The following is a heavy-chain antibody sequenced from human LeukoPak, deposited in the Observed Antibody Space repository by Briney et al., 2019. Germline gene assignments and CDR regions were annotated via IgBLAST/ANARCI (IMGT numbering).Heavy chain of an antibody. CDR1: GGTFSIYA. V-gene: IGHV1-69*13. Sequence: SVNVSCKASGGTFSIYAISWVRQAPGQGLEWMGGIFPIFGTANYAQKFQGRVTITADESTSTAYMELSSLRSEDTAVYYCARGPRPYDFWSGPLDYWGQGTLVTVSS. CDR2: IFPIFGTA. CDR3: ARGPRPYDFWSGPLDY. D-gene: IGHD3-3*01. J-gene: IGHJ4*02.